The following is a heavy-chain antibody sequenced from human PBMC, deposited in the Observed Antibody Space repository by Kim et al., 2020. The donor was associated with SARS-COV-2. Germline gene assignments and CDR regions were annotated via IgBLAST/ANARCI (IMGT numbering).Heavy chain of an antibody. D-gene: IGHD6-19*01. CDR1: GDSVSSKSAA. CDR2: TFYRSKWYN. V-gene: IGHV6-1*01. J-gene: IGHJ5*02. CDR3: VGGGGWNT. Sequence: SQTLSLTCTISGDSVSSKSAAWKWIRQSPSRGLEWLGRTFYRSKWYNEYAISVKSRITINPDTSKNQFSLLLNSVTPEDTAVYYCVGGGGWNTWGQGTLVTVSS.